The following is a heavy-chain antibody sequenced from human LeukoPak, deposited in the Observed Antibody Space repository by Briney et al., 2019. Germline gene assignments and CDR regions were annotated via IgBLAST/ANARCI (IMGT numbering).Heavy chain of an antibody. CDR2: ISGSGGST. D-gene: IGHD2-15*01. V-gene: IGHV3-23*01. J-gene: IGHJ4*02. Sequence: GGSLRLSCAASGFTFSSYAMSWVRQAPGKGLEWVSAISGSGGSTYYADSVKGRFTISRDNSKNTLYLQMNSLRAENTAVYYCAKAGPYCSGGSCYSNHFDYWGQGTLVTVSS. CDR3: AKAGPYCSGGSCYSNHFDY. CDR1: GFTFSSYA.